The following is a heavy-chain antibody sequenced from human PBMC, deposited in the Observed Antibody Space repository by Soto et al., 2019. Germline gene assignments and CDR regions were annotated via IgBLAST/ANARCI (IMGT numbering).Heavy chain of an antibody. D-gene: IGHD1-7*01. J-gene: IGHJ4*02. V-gene: IGHV3-23*01. CDR2: IGGGGIGS. CDR1: GYNFGSYA. Sequence: DVHLLESGGGLVQPGGSLRLSCVASGYNFGSYAMMWVRQAPGKGLEWISTIGGGGIGSYYADSVKGRVTISRDNSKNTLFLQMNSLRAEDTGVYYCDKDPRLELRGVDSWGQGTQVTVSS. CDR3: DKDPRLELRGVDS.